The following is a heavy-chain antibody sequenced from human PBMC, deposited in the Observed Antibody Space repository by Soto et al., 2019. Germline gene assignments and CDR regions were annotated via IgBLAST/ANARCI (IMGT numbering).Heavy chain of an antibody. CDR1: GVTFSNYW. CDR3: ARGDSVNECCYYDIDV. Sequence: EVQLVESGGGLVQPGGSLKLSCSASGVTFSNYWMHWVRQAPGKGLVWVSRIHGDGSRTNYTDAVKGRFTISRDNANSTLILQMNSLRVEDTCVYYCARGDSVNECCYYDIDVWGKGTTVTVSS. D-gene: IGHD5-12*01. J-gene: IGHJ6*03. CDR2: IHGDGSRT. V-gene: IGHV3-74*01.